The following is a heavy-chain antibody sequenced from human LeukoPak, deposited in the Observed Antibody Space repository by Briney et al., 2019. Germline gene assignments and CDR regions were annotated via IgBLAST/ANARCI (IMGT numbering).Heavy chain of an antibody. CDR2: VSSSSSYI. J-gene: IGHJ4*02. V-gene: IGHV3-21*01. CDR3: ARDRYCGGDCYSAFFDY. CDR1: GXTFSSYS. D-gene: IGHD2-21*02. Sequence: KPGGSLRLSCAASGXTFSSYSMNWVRQAPGKGLEWVSSVSSSSSYIYYADSVKGRFTISRDNAKNSLYLQMNSLRAEDTAVYYCARDRYCGGDCYSAFFDYWGQGTLVTVSS.